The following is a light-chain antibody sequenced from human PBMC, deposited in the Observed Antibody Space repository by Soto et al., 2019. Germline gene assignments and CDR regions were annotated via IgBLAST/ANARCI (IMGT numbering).Light chain of an antibody. V-gene: IGLV3-21*02. CDR2: DDS. J-gene: IGLJ1*01. CDR3: QVWHDTSDNHV. CDR1: NIGGKS. Sequence: SYELTQTSSVSVAPGQTARISCGGNNIGGKSVHWYQQKPGQAPVVVVYDDSDRPSGIPERFSGSNSGNTATLTISRVEAGDEADYHCQVWHDTSDNHVLGNGTKVTVL.